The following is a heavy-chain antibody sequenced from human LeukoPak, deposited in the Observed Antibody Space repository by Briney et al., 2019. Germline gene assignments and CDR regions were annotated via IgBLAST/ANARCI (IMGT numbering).Heavy chain of an antibody. CDR2: ISGSGDTT. CDR3: ATHGQIWFGESFDY. Sequence: GGSLRLSCAASGFTLNNYAMSWVRQAPRKGLEWVSAISGSGDTTYDADSVKGRFTISRDNSKNTLYLQMNSLRVEDTAVYYCATHGQIWFGESFDYWGQGTLVAVSS. CDR1: GFTLNNYA. V-gene: IGHV3-23*01. J-gene: IGHJ4*02. D-gene: IGHD3-10*01.